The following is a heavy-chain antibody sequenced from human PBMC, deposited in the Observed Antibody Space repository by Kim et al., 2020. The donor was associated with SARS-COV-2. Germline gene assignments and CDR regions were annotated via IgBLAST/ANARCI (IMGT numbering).Heavy chain of an antibody. CDR3: ASQGYCGGGSCPY. V-gene: IGHV3-73*01. CDR1: GFTFSVSA. CDR2: IRSKANNYET. J-gene: IGHJ4*02. D-gene: IGHD2-15*01. Sequence: GGSLRLSCAASGFTFSVSAMHWVRQASGKGLEWVGRIRSKANNYETAYNASVEGRFTISRDDSKNTAYLQMNSLKTDDTAVYYCASQGYCGGGSCPYWGQGTLVTVSS.